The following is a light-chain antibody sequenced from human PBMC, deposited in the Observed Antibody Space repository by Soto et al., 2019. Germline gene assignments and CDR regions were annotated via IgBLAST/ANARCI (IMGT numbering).Light chain of an antibody. Sequence: QSALTQPASVSGSPGQSITISCTGTSSDVGGYNYVSWYQQHPGKAPKLMIYEVSNRPSGVSNRFSGSKSGNTASLTISGLQAENEADYYCSSYTSSITYVFGNGTKLTVL. CDR1: SSDVGGYNY. CDR2: EVS. J-gene: IGLJ1*01. CDR3: SSYTSSITYV. V-gene: IGLV2-14*01.